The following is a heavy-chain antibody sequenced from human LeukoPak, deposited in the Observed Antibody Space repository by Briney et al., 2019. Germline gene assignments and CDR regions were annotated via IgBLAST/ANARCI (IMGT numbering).Heavy chain of an antibody. CDR1: RFTFSSYT. D-gene: IGHD6-13*01. V-gene: IGHV3-30*04. Sequence: GGSLRLSCAASRFTFSSYTMHWVRQAPGKGLEWVAIILYDGSNKYYADSVKGRFTISRDNSKNTLFLQMNSLRAEDTAVYYCARVSSADYYYYYMDVWGKGTTVTVSS. J-gene: IGHJ6*03. CDR3: ARVSSADYYYYYMDV. CDR2: ILYDGSNK.